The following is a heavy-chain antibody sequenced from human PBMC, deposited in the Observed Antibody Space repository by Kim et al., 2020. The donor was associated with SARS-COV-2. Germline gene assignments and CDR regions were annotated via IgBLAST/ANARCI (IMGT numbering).Heavy chain of an antibody. J-gene: IGHJ3*02. CDR3: ARGRYCSSTSCRGHAFDI. V-gene: IGHV1-2*02. CDR2: INPNSGGT. D-gene: IGHD2-2*01. Sequence: ASVKVSCKASGYTFTGYYMHLVRQAPGQGLEWMGWINPNSGGTNYAQKFQGRVTMTRDTSISTAYMELSRLRSDDTAVYYCARGRYCSSTSCRGHAFDIWGQGIMVTVSS. CDR1: GYTFTGYY.